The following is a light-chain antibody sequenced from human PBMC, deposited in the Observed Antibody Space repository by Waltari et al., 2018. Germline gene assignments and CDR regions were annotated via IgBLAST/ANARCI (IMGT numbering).Light chain of an antibody. CDR1: QSIDSY. V-gene: IGKV1-39*01. J-gene: IGKJ3*01. CDR3: QQSDSIPPQFT. Sequence: DIQMAQSPSSLSASVGDRVTIPCRPSQSIDSYLNWYQQKPGKAPKLLIYAASTLQSWVPSRVSGSGSGTDFTLTISSLQPEDFATYDCQQSDSIPPQFTFGPGTKVDIK. CDR2: AAS.